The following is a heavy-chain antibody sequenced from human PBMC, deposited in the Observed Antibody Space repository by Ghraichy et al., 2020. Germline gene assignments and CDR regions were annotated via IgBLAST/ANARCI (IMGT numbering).Heavy chain of an antibody. J-gene: IGHJ6*03. Sequence: GGSLRLSCAASGFTFSSYWMSWVRQAPGKGLEWVANIKQDGSEKYYVDSVKGRFTISRDNAKNSLYLQMNSLRAEDTAVYYCASSRPHPVYYYYMDVWGKGTTVTVSS. D-gene: IGHD1-1*01. CDR2: IKQDGSEK. CDR1: GFTFSSYW. CDR3: ASSRPHPVYYYYMDV. V-gene: IGHV3-7*03.